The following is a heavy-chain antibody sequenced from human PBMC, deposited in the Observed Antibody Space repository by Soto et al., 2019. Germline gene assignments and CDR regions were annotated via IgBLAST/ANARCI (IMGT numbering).Heavy chain of an antibody. CDR2: ISSSSTI. D-gene: IGHD1-26*01. CDR3: AGWDYYYGMDV. Sequence: GGSLRLSCAASGFTFSSYSMNWVRQAPGKGLEWVSYISSSSTIYYADSVKGRFTISRDNAKDSLYLQMNSLRDEDTAVYYCAGWDYYYGMDVWGQGTTVTASS. CDR1: GFTFSSYS. J-gene: IGHJ6*02. V-gene: IGHV3-48*02.